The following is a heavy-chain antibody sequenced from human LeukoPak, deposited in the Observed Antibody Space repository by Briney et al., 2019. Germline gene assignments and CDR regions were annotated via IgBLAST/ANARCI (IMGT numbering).Heavy chain of an antibody. CDR2: ISAYNGNT. Sequence: GASVKLSCKASGYTFTSYGISWVRQAPGQGLEWMGWISAYNGNTNYAQKLQGRVTMTTDTSTSTAYMELRSLRSDDTAVYYCARGTRYSSGWYPFDYWGQGTLVTVSS. D-gene: IGHD6-19*01. CDR1: GYTFTSYG. V-gene: IGHV1-18*01. CDR3: ARGTRYSSGWYPFDY. J-gene: IGHJ4*02.